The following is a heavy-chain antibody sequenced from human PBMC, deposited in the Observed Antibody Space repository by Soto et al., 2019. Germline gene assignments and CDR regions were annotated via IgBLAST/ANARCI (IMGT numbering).Heavy chain of an antibody. CDR3: AKAVVVIYFDY. CDR2: ISGSGGST. CDR1: GFTFSSYA. D-gene: IGHD3-22*01. J-gene: IGHJ4*02. V-gene: IGHV3-23*01. Sequence: EVQLLESGGGLVQPGGSLRLSCAASGFTFSSYAMSMSWVRQAPGKGLEWVSAISGSGGSTYYADSVKGRFTISRDNAKNTLYLKMNSLRAEDTAVYYCAKAVVVIYFDYWGQGTLVTVSS.